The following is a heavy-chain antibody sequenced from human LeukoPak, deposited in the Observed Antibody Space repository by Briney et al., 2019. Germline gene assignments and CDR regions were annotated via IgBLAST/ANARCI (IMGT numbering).Heavy chain of an antibody. D-gene: IGHD1-1*01. CDR1: GFTFSSYS. J-gene: IGHJ6*02. V-gene: IGHV3-21*01. CDR3: AREYNWNDGDYYYGMDV. CDR2: ISSSSSYI. Sequence: PGGSLRLSCAASGFTFSSYSMNWVRQAPGKGLEWVSSISSSSSYIYYADSVKGRFTISRDNAKNSLYLQMNSLRAEDTAVYYCAREYNWNDGDYYYGMDVWGQGATVTVSS.